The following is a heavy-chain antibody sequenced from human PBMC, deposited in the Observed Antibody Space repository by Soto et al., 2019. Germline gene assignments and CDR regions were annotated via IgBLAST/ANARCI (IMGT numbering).Heavy chain of an antibody. CDR2: IYYSGIT. D-gene: IGHD4-17*01. V-gene: IGHV4-31*03. CDR3: ASTMTTYFDY. CDR1: GGSISSGGYY. J-gene: IGHJ4*02. Sequence: SETLSLTCTVSGGSISSGGYYWSWIRQHPGKGLEWIGYIYYSGITYYNPSLKSRVTISVDTSKNQFSLKLSSVTAADTAVYYCASTMTTYFDYWGQGTLVTVSS.